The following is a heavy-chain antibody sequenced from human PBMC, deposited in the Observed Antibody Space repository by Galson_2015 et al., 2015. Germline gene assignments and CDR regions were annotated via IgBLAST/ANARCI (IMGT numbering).Heavy chain of an antibody. CDR3: AKDLLGARGGFDP. CDR2: ISGSGGST. J-gene: IGHJ5*02. D-gene: IGHD1-26*01. CDR1: GFTFSTYA. Sequence: SLRLSCAASGFTFSTYAMNWVRQAPGKGLEWVSAISGSGGSTFYADSVKGRFTISRDNSKNILYLQMNSLRAEDTAVYYCAKDLLGARGGFDPWGQGTLVTVSS. V-gene: IGHV3-23*01.